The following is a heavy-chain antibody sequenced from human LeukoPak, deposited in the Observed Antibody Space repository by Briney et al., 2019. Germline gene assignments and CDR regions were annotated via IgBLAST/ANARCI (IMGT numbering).Heavy chain of an antibody. J-gene: IGHJ4*02. V-gene: IGHV1-58*01. Sequence: VASVKVSCKASGFTFNTYSAVQWVRQARGQRLEWIGWIVVGSGHTNYAQKFQERVTITRDMSTSTAYMELNSLKTEDTAVYYCTTDHRTIYGVVFPDYWGQGTLVTVSS. D-gene: IGHD3-3*01. CDR1: GFTFNTYSA. CDR2: IVVGSGHT. CDR3: TTDHRTIYGVVFPDY.